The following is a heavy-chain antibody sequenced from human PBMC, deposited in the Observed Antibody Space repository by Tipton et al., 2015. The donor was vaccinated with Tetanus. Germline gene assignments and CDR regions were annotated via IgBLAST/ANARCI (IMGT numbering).Heavy chain of an antibody. D-gene: IGHD1-26*01. CDR3: ARQNARDVWQQRQWVNYFYGLDV. Sequence: TLSLTCIVSGGSMSGSGHYGAWVRQSPGKGLEWIGSISYSGRTYYSPSLKSRVTMSVDTSKKDFSVRLGSVTAADTAVYYCARQNARDVWQQRQWVNYFYGLDVWGQGTTVSVSS. CDR2: ISYSGRT. V-gene: IGHV4-39*02. CDR1: GGSMSGSGHY. J-gene: IGHJ6*02.